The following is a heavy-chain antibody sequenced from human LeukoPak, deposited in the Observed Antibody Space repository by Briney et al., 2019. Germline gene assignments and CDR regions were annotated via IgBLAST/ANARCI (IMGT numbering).Heavy chain of an antibody. Sequence: GASVKVSCKASGYTFTGYCMHWVRQAPGQGLEWMGRINPNSGGTNYAQKFQGRVTMTRDTSISTAYMELSRLRSDDTAVYYCARDGRPWSTSGYFDYWGRGTLVTVSS. J-gene: IGHJ4*02. CDR2: INPNSGGT. V-gene: IGHV1-2*06. D-gene: IGHD2/OR15-2a*01. CDR1: GYTFTGYC. CDR3: ARDGRPWSTSGYFDY.